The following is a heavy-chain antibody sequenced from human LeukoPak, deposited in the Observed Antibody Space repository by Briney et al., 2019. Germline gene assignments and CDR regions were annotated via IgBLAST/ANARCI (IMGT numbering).Heavy chain of an antibody. Sequence: SETLSLTCAVYGGSFSGYYWSWIRQPPGKGLEWIGEINHSGSTNYNPSLKSRVTISVDTSKNQFSLKLSSVTAADTAVYYWARGPSPTTVTTNYYYGMDVWGQGTTVTVSS. D-gene: IGHD4-11*01. V-gene: IGHV4-34*01. CDR2: INHSGST. CDR3: ARGPSPTTVTTNYYYGMDV. CDR1: GGSFSGYY. J-gene: IGHJ6*02.